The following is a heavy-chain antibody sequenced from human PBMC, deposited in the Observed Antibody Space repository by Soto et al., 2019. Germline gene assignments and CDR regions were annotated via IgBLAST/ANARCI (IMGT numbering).Heavy chain of an antibody. Sequence: GGSLRLSCAASGFTFSSYAMSWVRQAPGKGLEWVSAISGSGGSTYYADSVKGRFTISRDNSKNTLYLQMNSLRAEDTAVYYCAKGMSIAARPLGYYYYGMDVWGQGTTVTVSS. J-gene: IGHJ6*02. V-gene: IGHV3-23*01. D-gene: IGHD6-6*01. CDR2: ISGSGGST. CDR1: GFTFSSYA. CDR3: AKGMSIAARPLGYYYYGMDV.